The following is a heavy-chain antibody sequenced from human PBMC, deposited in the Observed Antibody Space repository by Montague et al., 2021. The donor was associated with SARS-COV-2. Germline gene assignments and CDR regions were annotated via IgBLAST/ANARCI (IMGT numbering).Heavy chain of an antibody. CDR2: IYNGGST. CDR3: AREAVEKRVRTRMTGRLEENYYYVLDV. Sequence: SETLSLTCTVSGGSISNYYWSWIRQPPGKGLEWVGYIYNGGSTNYNPSLRSRVTISVDPSEIQFSLRLSSVTAADTAVYYCAREAVEKRVRTRMTGRLEENYYYVLDVWGQGNTVIVSS. D-gene: IGHD3-3*01. V-gene: IGHV4-59*01. CDR1: GGSISNYY. J-gene: IGHJ6*02.